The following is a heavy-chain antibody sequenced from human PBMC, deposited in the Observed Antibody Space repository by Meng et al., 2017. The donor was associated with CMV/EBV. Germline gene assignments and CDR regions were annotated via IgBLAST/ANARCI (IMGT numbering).Heavy chain of an antibody. CDR3: ARIYDSSGYYNYYFDY. Sequence: HVRVVQFGAEVKNAGSSLKVSCKASVGTFSSYAISWVRQAPGQGLEWMGGIIPIFGTANYAQKFQGRVTITADESTSTAYMELSSLRSEDTAVYYCARIYDSSGYYNYYFDYWGQGTLVTVSS. V-gene: IGHV1-69*12. J-gene: IGHJ4*02. CDR1: VGTFSSYA. CDR2: IIPIFGTA. D-gene: IGHD3-22*01.